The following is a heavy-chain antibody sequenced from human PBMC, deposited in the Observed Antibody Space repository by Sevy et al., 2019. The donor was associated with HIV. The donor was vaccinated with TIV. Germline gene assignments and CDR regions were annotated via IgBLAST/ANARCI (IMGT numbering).Heavy chain of an antibody. CDR2: INPNSGGT. D-gene: IGHD3-16*02. CDR3: ARDFSDDYVWGSYHDY. V-gene: IGHV1-2*02. CDR1: GYTFTGYY. Sequence: ASVKVSCKASGYTFTGYYMHWVRQAPGQGLEWMGWINPNSGGTNYAQKFQGRVTMTRDTSISTAYMELSRLRSDDTAVYYCARDFSDDYVWGSYHDYWGQRTLVTVSS. J-gene: IGHJ4*02.